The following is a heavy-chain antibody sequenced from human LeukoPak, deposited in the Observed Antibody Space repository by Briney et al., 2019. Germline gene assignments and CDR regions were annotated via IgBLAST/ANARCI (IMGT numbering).Heavy chain of an antibody. D-gene: IGHD2-15*01. V-gene: IGHV3-13*01. J-gene: IGHJ4*02. CDR1: GFTLSGYD. Sequence: GGSLRLSCAASGFTLSGYDMHWVRQVQGKGLEWVSHIGTGGDTYYPGSVKGRFTISRDNAKNSLYLPMNSLRAEDTAVYYCTRVHGGYPFDSWGQGTLVTVSS. CDR2: IGTGGDT. CDR3: TRVHGGYPFDS.